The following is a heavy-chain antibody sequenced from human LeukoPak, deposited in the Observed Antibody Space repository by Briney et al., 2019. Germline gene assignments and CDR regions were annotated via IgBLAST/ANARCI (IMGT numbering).Heavy chain of an antibody. V-gene: IGHV4-39*07. CDR2: IYYSGST. D-gene: IGHD5-24*01. Sequence: SETLSLTCTVSGDSISSGDYYWSWLRQPPGKGLEWMGSIYYSGSTYYNPSLKSRVTISVDTSKNQFSLKLSSVTAADTAVYYCARDVRDGYNYFPAFDIWGQGTMVTVSS. CDR1: GDSISSGDYY. CDR3: ARDVRDGYNYFPAFDI. J-gene: IGHJ3*02.